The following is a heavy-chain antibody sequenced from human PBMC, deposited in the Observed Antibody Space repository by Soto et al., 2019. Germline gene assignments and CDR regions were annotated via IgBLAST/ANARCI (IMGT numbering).Heavy chain of an antibody. CDR1: GYTFTSYA. J-gene: IGHJ4*02. CDR2: INAGNGNT. CDR3: ARSFIAVAAIDY. D-gene: IGHD6-19*01. V-gene: IGHV1-3*01. Sequence: ASVKVSCKASGYTFTSYAMHWVRQAPGQRLEWMGWINAGNGNTKYSQKFQGRVTITRDTSASTAYMELSSLRSEDTAVYYCARSFIAVAAIDYWGQGTLVTVSS.